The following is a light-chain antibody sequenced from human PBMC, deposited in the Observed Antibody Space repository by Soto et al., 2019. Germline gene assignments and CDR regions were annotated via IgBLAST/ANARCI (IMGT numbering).Light chain of an antibody. CDR1: SGHSNYA. CDR2: VNSDGSH. V-gene: IGLV4-69*02. Sequence: QPVLTQSTSASASLGASVNLTCTLSSGHSNYAIAWHQQQPEKGPRYFMNVNSDGSHTKGDGIPDRFSGSSSGADRYLTISSLQSEDEADYYCQTWGTGIPVLGGGTKLTVL. J-gene: IGLJ3*02. CDR3: QTWGTGIPV.